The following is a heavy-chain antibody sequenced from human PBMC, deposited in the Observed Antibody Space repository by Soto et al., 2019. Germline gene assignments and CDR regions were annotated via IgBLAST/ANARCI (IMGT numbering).Heavy chain of an antibody. CDR2: IYYSGST. Sequence: SETLSLTCTVSGGSISSYYWSWIRQPPGKGLEWIGYIYYSGSTNYNPSLKSRVTISVDTSKNQFSLKLSSVTAADTAVYYCARGTHYVFGSGYYDPGGQETLATVP. J-gene: IGHJ5*02. D-gene: IGHD3-3*01. V-gene: IGHV4-59*01. CDR3: ARGTHYVFGSGYYDP. CDR1: GGSISSYY.